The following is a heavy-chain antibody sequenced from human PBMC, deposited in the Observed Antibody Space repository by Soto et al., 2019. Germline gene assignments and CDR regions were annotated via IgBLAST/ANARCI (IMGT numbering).Heavy chain of an antibody. D-gene: IGHD2-21*01. Sequence: SETLSLTCAVYGGSFSGYYWSWIRQPPGKGLEWIGEINHSGSTNYNPSLKSRVTISVDTSKNKFYLKLSSVTAADTAVYYCARGLARVRSYYYYYMDVWGKGTTVTVSS. CDR2: INHSGST. V-gene: IGHV4-34*01. CDR1: GGSFSGYY. J-gene: IGHJ6*03. CDR3: ARGLARVRSYYYYYMDV.